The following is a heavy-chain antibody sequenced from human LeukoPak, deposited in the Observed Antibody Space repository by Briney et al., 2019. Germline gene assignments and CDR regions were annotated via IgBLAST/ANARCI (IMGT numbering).Heavy chain of an antibody. CDR3: AKSPGNSSSNWFDP. J-gene: IGHJ5*02. CDR2: ISGSGGST. V-gene: IGHV3-23*01. Sequence: GGSLRLSCAASGFPFSSYVMSWVRQAPGKGLEWDSAISGSGGSTYYADSVKGRFTISRDNSKNTLYLQMNSLRAEDTAVYYCAKSPGNSSSNWFDPWGQGTLVTVSS. CDR1: GFPFSSYV. D-gene: IGHD6-6*01.